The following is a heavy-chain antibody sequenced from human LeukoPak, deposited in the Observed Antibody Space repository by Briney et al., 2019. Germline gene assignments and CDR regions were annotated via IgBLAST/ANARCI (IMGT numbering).Heavy chain of an antibody. CDR3: ARGPRPFDY. J-gene: IGHJ4*02. Sequence: SETLSLTCAVYGGSFSGYYWSWIRQPPGKGLEWIGEINHSGSTNYNPSLKSRVTISADTSKNQFSLKLSSVTAADTAVYYCARGPRPFDYWGQGTLVTVSS. V-gene: IGHV4-34*01. CDR1: GGSFSGYY. CDR2: INHSGST.